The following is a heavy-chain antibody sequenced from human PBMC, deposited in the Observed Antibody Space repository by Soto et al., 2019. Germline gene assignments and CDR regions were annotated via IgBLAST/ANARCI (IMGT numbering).Heavy chain of an antibody. Sequence: ASVKVSCKASGYTFTSYGISWVRQAPGQGLEWMGWISAYDGNTNYAQKLQGRVTMTTDTSTSTAYMELRSLRSDDTAVYYCVIIDIVVVPAAKSRPYYYGMDVWGQGTTVTVSS. CDR1: GYTFTSYG. CDR2: ISAYDGNT. J-gene: IGHJ6*02. V-gene: IGHV1-18*01. CDR3: VIIDIVVVPAAKSRPYYYGMDV. D-gene: IGHD2-2*01.